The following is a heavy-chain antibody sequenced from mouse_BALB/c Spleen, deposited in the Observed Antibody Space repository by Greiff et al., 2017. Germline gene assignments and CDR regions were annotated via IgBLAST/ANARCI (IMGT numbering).Heavy chain of an antibody. D-gene: IGHD1-1*01. Sequence: QVQLKQSGPGLVAPSQSLSITCTVSGFSLTSYGVHWVRQPPGKGLEWLGVIWAGGSTNYNSALMSRLSISKDNSKSQVFLKMNSLQTDDTAMYYCARDDYGSSWNYWGQGTTLTVSS. CDR1: GFSLTSYG. V-gene: IGHV2-9*02. CDR2: IWAGGST. CDR3: ARDDYGSSWNY. J-gene: IGHJ2*01.